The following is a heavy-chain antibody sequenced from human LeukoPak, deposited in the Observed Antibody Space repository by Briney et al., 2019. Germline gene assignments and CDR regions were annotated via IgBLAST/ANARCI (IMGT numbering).Heavy chain of an antibody. D-gene: IGHD3-10*01. V-gene: IGHV5-51*01. Sequence: GESLKISCKGSGYSFTSYWIGWVRQMPGKGLEWMGIIYPGDSDTRYSPSFQGQVTISADKSISTAYLQWSSLKASNTAMYYCARRVTMVRGVTILFDYWGQGTLVTVSS. J-gene: IGHJ4*02. CDR1: GYSFTSYW. CDR3: ARRVTMVRGVTILFDY. CDR2: IYPGDSDT.